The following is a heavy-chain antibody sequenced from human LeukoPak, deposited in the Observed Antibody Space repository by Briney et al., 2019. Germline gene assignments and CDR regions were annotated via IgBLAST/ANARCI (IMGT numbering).Heavy chain of an antibody. D-gene: IGHD2-2*01. CDR1: GFTFISYT. CDR2: ITSNNYI. Sequence: GGSLRLSCAASGFTFISYTMNWVRQAPGKGLEWVSSITSNNYIYYADSVQGRFSISRDNAKNSLYLQMDSLRAEDTAVYYCARDRGGGIVVVPGDYWGQGTLVTVSS. CDR3: ARDRGGGIVVVPGDY. J-gene: IGHJ4*02. V-gene: IGHV3-21*01.